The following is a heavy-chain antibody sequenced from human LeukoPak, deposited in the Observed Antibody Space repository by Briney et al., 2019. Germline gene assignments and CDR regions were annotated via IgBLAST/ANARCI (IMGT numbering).Heavy chain of an antibody. CDR2: SENKADSYTT. V-gene: IGHV3-72*01. Sequence: PGGSLRLSCAASGFTSSDHYMDWVRQAPGKGLEWVGRSENKADSYTTQYAASVKGRFTISRDDSKNSLCLQMNSLKTEDTAVYYCASVPADYGDYVVRGYWGQGTLVTVSS. CDR1: GFTSSDHY. CDR3: ASVPADYGDYVVRGY. D-gene: IGHD4-17*01. J-gene: IGHJ4*02.